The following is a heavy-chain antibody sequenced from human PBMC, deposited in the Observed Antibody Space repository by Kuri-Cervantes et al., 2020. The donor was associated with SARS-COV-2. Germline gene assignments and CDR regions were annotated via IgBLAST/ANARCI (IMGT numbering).Heavy chain of an antibody. CDR1: AGSISSSSYY. V-gene: IGHV4-39*01. Sequence: SETLSLTCTVSAGSISSSSYYWSWIRQPPGKGLEWIGEINHSGSTNYNPSLKSRVTISVDTSKNQFSLKLSSVTTADTAVYYCARQMMSSITIFGVVITRNWFDPWGQGTLVTVSS. D-gene: IGHD3-3*01. J-gene: IGHJ5*02. CDR3: ARQMMSSITIFGVVITRNWFDP. CDR2: INHSGST.